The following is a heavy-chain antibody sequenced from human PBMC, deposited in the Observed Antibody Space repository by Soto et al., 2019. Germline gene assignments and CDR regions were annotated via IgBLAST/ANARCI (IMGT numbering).Heavy chain of an antibody. Sequence: SVKVSCKASGGTFSSYAISWVRQAPGQGLEWMGGIIPIFGTANYAQKFQGRVTITADKSTSTAYMELSSLRSEDTAVYYCARDTAMAQYYYYYGMDVWCQGTTVTVSS. CDR3: ARDTAMAQYYYYYGMDV. CDR2: IIPIFGTA. V-gene: IGHV1-69*06. J-gene: IGHJ6*02. D-gene: IGHD5-18*01. CDR1: GGTFSSYA.